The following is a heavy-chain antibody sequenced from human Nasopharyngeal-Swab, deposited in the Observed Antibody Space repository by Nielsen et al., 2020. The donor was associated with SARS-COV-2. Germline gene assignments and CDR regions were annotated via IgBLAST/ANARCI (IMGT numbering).Heavy chain of an antibody. CDR3: AKSSRIVVVPAAKWFDP. CDR2: ISGSGGST. Sequence: GESLKISCAASGFTFSSYAMSWVRQAPGKGLEWVSAISGSGGSTYYADSVKGRFTISRDNSKNTPYLQMNSLRAEDTAVYYCAKSSRIVVVPAAKWFDPWGQGTLVTVSS. CDR1: GFTFSSYA. D-gene: IGHD2-2*01. V-gene: IGHV3-23*01. J-gene: IGHJ5*02.